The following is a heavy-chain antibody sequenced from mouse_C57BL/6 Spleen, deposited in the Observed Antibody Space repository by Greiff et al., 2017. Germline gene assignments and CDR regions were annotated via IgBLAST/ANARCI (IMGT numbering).Heavy chain of an antibody. CDR3: ARSGLDYGSYDWYFDV. V-gene: IGHV2-9-1*01. J-gene: IGHJ1*03. CDR2: IWTGGGT. CDR1: GFSLTSYA. Sequence: VQLVESGPGLVAPSQSLSITCTVSGFSLTSYAISWVRQPPGKGLEWLGVIWTGGGTNYNSANKSRLSISNDNSKSQVYLKLNSLRTDDTATYYYARSGLDYGSYDWYFDVWGTGTTVTVSS. D-gene: IGHD2-1*01.